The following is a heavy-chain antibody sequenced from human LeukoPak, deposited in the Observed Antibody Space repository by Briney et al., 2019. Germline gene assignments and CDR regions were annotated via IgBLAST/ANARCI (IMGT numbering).Heavy chain of an antibody. CDR2: INHGGST. CDR1: GGSFSGYY. J-gene: IGHJ4*02. D-gene: IGHD6-19*01. V-gene: IGHV4-34*01. CDR3: ARGRAEYSSGWFFDY. Sequence: SETLSLTCAVYGGSFSGYYWSLIRQPPGKGLEYIGEINHGGSTKYNPSLKSRVTIAVDTSKSQFSLKLSSVTAADTAVYYCARGRAEYSSGWFFDYWGPGTLVTVSS.